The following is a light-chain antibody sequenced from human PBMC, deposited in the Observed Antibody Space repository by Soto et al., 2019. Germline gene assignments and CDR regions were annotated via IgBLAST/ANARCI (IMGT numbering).Light chain of an antibody. CDR3: QQFNTSPWT. V-gene: IGKV1-5*03. CDR2: KSS. J-gene: IGKJ1*01. CDR1: QTISSW. Sequence: DVHLTQSPSTLSAVVGDRVTITCRASQTISSWLAWYQQKPGRAPKLLIYKSSILESGVPSRFSGSGSGTEFTLTISSLQPDDFATYYCQQFNTSPWTFGQGTKVDIK.